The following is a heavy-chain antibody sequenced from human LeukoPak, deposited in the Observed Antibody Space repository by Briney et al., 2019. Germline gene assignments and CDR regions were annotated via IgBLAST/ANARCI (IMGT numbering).Heavy chain of an antibody. Sequence: SETLSLTCAVYGGSFSGYYWSWIRQPPGKGLEWIGEINHSGSTNYNPSLKSRVTISEDTSKNQFSLKLSSVTAADTAVYYCARASSGDYKRFDYWGQGTLVTVSS. V-gene: IGHV4-34*01. J-gene: IGHJ4*02. CDR1: GGSFSGYY. CDR2: INHSGST. D-gene: IGHD4-17*01. CDR3: ARASSGDYKRFDY.